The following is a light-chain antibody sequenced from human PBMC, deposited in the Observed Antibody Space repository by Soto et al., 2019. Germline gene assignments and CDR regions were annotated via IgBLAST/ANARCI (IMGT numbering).Light chain of an antibody. CDR1: QGISSY. CDR2: DAS. J-gene: IGKJ1*01. Sequence: ASLMTQSTSSLSASTGDRDTITCRASQGISSYLAWYQQNPGKGPKLLIYDASSLESGVPSRFRGSGSGKEFPLTISSLQPDDFASYYCQQYNSFRTFGQGAKVDI. CDR3: QQYNSFRT. V-gene: IGKV1-8*01.